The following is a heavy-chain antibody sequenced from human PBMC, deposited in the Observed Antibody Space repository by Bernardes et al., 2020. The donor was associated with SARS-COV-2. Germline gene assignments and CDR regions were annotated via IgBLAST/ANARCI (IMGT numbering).Heavy chain of an antibody. CDR1: GVSFSSSSYY. CDR2: IDYSGST. Sequence: SETLSLTCTVSGVSFSSSSYYWGWIRQPPGMGLVWIGSIDYSGSTYYNPSRKSRVTIAVDTSKNQFSLKLSSVTAADTAVYYCARDPGADYIVGCHWFDPWGQGTLVTVSS. CDR3: ARDPGADYIVGCHWFDP. V-gene: IGHV4-39*07. J-gene: IGHJ5*02. D-gene: IGHD4-4*01.